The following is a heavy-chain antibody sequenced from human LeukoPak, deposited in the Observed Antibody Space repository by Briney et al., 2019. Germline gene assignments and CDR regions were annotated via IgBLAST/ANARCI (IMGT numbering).Heavy chain of an antibody. V-gene: IGHV1-69*04. J-gene: IGHJ5*02. Sequence: GASVKVSCKASGYTFTGYYMHRVRQAPGQGLEWMGRIIPILGIANYAQKFQGRVTITADKSTSTAYMELSSLRSEDTAVYYCARESNYDSSGYSWFDPWGQGTLVTVSS. D-gene: IGHD3-22*01. CDR3: ARESNYDSSGYSWFDP. CDR1: GYTFTGYY. CDR2: IIPILGIA.